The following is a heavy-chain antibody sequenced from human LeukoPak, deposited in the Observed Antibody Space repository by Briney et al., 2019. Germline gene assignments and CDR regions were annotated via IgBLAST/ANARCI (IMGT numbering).Heavy chain of an antibody. J-gene: IGHJ6*02. CDR2: INPSGGST. Sequence: ASVKVSCKASGYNFISYYMHWVRQAPGQGLEWMGIINPSGGSTSYAQKFQDRVTMTRDTSTSTVYMELSSLKSEDTAVYYCAREDVVLVDAVRYYYYGMDVWGQGTTVTVSS. V-gene: IGHV1-46*01. D-gene: IGHD2-8*01. CDR3: AREDVVLVDAVRYYYYGMDV. CDR1: GYNFISYY.